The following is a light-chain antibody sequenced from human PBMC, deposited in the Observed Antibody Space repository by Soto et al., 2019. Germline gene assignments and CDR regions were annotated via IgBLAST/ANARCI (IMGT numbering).Light chain of an antibody. V-gene: IGLV1-40*01. CDR2: NND. CDR1: SSNIGAGHH. J-gene: IGLJ2*01. Sequence: QSVLTQPPSVSGAPGQRVTVSCTGSSSNIGAGHHVRWYQQLPGTAPKLLIYNNDNRPSGVPDRFSGSKSGTSASLAISGLQAEDEAEYYCQSYDTSLSDVLFGGGTKLTVL. CDR3: QSYDTSLSDVL.